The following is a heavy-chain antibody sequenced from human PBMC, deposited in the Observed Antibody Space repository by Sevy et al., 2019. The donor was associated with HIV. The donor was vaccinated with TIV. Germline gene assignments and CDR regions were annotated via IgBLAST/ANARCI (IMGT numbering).Heavy chain of an antibody. Sequence: GGSLRLSCAASGFTFSSYSMNWVRQAPGKGLEWVSSISSSSSYIYYADSVKGGFTISRDNAKNSLYLQMNSLRAEDTAVYYCARVVRGSYYYYGMDVWGQGTTVTVSS. CDR3: ARVVRGSYYYYGMDV. J-gene: IGHJ6*02. CDR1: GFTFSSYS. V-gene: IGHV3-21*01. CDR2: ISSSSSYI. D-gene: IGHD3-10*01.